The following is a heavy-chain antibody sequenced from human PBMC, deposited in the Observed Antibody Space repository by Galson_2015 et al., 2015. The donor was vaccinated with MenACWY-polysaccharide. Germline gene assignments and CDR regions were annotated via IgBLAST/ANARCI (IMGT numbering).Heavy chain of an antibody. CDR2: ISASGGSR. V-gene: IGHV3-23*01. J-gene: IGHJ6*02. Sequence: SLRLSCAASGFTFSSYDMSRVRQAPGKGLEWVSGISASGGSRYYADSVKGRCTISRDSSKNTLSLQMNSMRPEDTAVYYCAKDLRYCSGGSCYSYSCYYGMDFWGQGTTVTVSS. CDR3: AKDLRYCSGGSCYSYSCYYGMDF. D-gene: IGHD2-15*01. CDR1: GFTFSSYD.